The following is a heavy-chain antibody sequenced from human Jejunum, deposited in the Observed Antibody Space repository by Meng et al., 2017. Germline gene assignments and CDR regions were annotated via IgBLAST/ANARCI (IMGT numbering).Heavy chain of an antibody. D-gene: IGHD3-3*01. CDR3: ARVEYDYWSDYYNDPNYRKVFYFDS. Sequence: QVQLAGSGPGLVKPSGTLSVTCAVSGGYIGSGYWWSWVRQPPGKGLEWIGEIHHRGSTNYNPSLKSRLTIAVDKSKSQFSLKLTSVTAADTALYYCARVEYDYWSDYYNDPNYRKVFYFDSWGQGTLVTVSS. CDR1: GGYIGSGYW. V-gene: IGHV4-4*02. J-gene: IGHJ4*02. CDR2: IHHRGST.